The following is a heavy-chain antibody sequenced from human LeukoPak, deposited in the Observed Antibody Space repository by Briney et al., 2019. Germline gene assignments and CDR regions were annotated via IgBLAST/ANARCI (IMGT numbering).Heavy chain of an antibody. CDR1: GGTFSSYA. CDR2: IIPIFGTA. Sequence: SVKVSCKASGGTFSSYAISWVRQAPGQGLEWMGGIIPIFGTANYAQKFQGRVTITADESTSTAYMELSSLRSGDTAVYYCARSSTPYKAGTFDYWGQGTLVTVSS. J-gene: IGHJ4*02. D-gene: IGHD6-13*01. CDR3: ARSSTPYKAGTFDY. V-gene: IGHV1-69*13.